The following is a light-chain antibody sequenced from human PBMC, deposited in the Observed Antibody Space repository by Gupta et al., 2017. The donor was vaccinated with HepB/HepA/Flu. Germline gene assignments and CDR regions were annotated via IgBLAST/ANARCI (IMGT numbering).Light chain of an antibody. CDR1: TSNIGTNY. V-gene: IGLV1-47*01. CDR2: RNS. CDR3: SAWDDSLRGREV. J-gene: IGLJ1*01. Sequence: QSVLTQPPSASGTPGQRVTIFCSGSTSNIGTNYVSWYQQLPGTAPRLIMYRNSQRPSGVPDRFSGSKSGTSASLVISGLRTEDEGEDYWSAWDDSLRGREVFGTGTKVTVL.